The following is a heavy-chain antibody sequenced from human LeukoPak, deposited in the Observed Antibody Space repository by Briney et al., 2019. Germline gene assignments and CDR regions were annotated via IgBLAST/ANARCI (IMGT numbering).Heavy chain of an antibody. Sequence: SETLSLTCTVSGGSISSSGYYWGWIRRPPGKGLEWIASIYYSGSTYYNPSLKSQVTISVDTSKNQLSLKLSSLTAADTAVYYCARHEYSGSYYGLSWFDPWGQGTLVTVSS. V-gene: IGHV4-39*01. CDR3: ARHEYSGSYYGLSWFDP. CDR1: GGSISSSGYY. J-gene: IGHJ5*02. CDR2: IYYSGST. D-gene: IGHD1-26*01.